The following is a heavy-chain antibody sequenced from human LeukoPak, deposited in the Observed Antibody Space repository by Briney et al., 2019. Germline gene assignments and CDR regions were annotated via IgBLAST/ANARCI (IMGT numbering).Heavy chain of an antibody. J-gene: IGHJ4*02. Sequence: SETLSLTCTASGVSISSYYWSWIRQPPGKGLEWIGYIYYSGSTNYNPSLKSRVTISVDTSKNQFSLKLTSVTAADTAVYYCARGVPEYYDFWSGYFYYFDYWGQGTLVTVSS. CDR3: ARGVPEYYDFWSGYFYYFDY. V-gene: IGHV4-59*01. CDR1: GVSISSYY. CDR2: IYYSGST. D-gene: IGHD3-3*01.